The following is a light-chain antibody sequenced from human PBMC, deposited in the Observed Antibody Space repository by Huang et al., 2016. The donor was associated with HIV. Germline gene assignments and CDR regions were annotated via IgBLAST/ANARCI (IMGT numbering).Light chain of an antibody. CDR2: KVS. Sequence: DVVMTQSPLSLPVTLGQPASISCRSSQSLLHSDGNTYLIWLQQRPGHSPRRLIYKVSNRDSGVPYIVSGSGSGSDFTLRISRVEPEDVGVYYCMQGTHWPLTFGGGTKVEIK. J-gene: IGKJ4*01. CDR3: MQGTHWPLT. V-gene: IGKV2-30*02. CDR1: QSLLHSDGNTY.